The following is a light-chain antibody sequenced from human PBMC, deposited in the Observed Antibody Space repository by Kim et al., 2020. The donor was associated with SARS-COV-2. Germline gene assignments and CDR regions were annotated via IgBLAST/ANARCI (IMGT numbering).Light chain of an antibody. J-gene: IGLJ3*02. Sequence: VKRTCPLSSGHSSYAIAWHQQQPEKGPRYLMKLNSDGSHSKGDGIPDRFSGSSSGAERYLTISSLQSEDEADYYCQTWGTGMNWVFGGGTQLTVL. CDR2: LNSDGSH. CDR1: SGHSSYA. CDR3: QTWGTGMNWV. V-gene: IGLV4-69*01.